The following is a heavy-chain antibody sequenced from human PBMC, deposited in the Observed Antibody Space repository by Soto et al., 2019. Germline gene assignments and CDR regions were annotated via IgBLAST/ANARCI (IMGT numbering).Heavy chain of an antibody. D-gene: IGHD2-2*01. Sequence: QVQLVESGGGVVQPGRSLRLSCAASGFTFSSYGMHWVRQAPGKGLEWVAVIWYDGSNKYYADFVKGRFTISRDNSKNTLYLQISSLRAEDTAVYYCASRSPALDHWGQGTLVTVSS. J-gene: IGHJ5*02. V-gene: IGHV3-33*01. CDR1: GFTFSSYG. CDR3: ASRSPALDH. CDR2: IWYDGSNK.